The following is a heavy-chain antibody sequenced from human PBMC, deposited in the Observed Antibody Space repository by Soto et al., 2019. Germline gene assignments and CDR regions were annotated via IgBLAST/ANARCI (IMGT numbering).Heavy chain of an antibody. CDR2: INAGNGNT. Sequence: ASVKVSCKASGYTFTSYAMHWLRQAPGQRLEWMGWINAGNGNTKYSQKFQGRVTITRDTSASTAYMELSSLRSEDTAVYYCARDGYCSGGSCYDWFDPWGQGTLVTVS. CDR3: ARDGYCSGGSCYDWFDP. CDR1: GYTFTSYA. J-gene: IGHJ5*02. V-gene: IGHV1-3*01. D-gene: IGHD2-15*01.